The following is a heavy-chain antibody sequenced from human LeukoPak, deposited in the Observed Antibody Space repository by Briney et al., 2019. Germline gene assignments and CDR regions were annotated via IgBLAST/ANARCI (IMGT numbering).Heavy chain of an antibody. CDR3: AREGRGSGSYYRV. CDR1: GGSFGGYY. V-gene: IGHV4-34*01. CDR2: INHSGST. Sequence: SETLSLTCAVYGGSFGGYYWSWIRQPPGKGLEWIGEINHSGSTNYNPSLKSRVTISVDTSKNQFSLKLSSVTAADTAVYYCAREGRGSGSYYRVWGQGTLVTVSS. D-gene: IGHD3-10*01. J-gene: IGHJ4*02.